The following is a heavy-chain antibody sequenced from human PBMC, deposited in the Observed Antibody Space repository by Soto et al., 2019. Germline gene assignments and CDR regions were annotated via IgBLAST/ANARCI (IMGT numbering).Heavy chain of an antibody. CDR1: GFTFSTYW. Sequence: LRLSCAASGFTFSTYWMDWVRQTPGKGLGWVANINQDGSEKNYVDSVKGRFTIYRDNAKNSLYLQMSSLTAEDSALYYCSRSLNSWGQGTLVTVSS. V-gene: IGHV3-7*01. J-gene: IGHJ4*02. CDR2: INQDGSEK. CDR3: SRSLNS.